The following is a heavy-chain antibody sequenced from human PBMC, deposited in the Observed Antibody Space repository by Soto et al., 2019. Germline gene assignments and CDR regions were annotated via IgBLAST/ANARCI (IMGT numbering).Heavy chain of an antibody. CDR1: GFTVSSNY. CDR2: IYSGGST. CDR3: ARARHYYDSRGYYIRPAGED. J-gene: IGHJ3*01. V-gene: IGHV3-53*01. D-gene: IGHD3-22*01. Sequence: GGSLRLSCAASGFTVSSNYMSWVRQAPGKGLEWVSVIYSGGSTYYADSVKGRFTISRDNSKNTLYLQMNSLRAEDTAVYYCARARHYYDSRGYYIRPAGEDGGKGTMVTVSS.